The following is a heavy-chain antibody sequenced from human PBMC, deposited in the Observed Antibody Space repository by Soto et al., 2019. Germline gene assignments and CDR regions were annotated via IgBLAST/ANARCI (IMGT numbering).Heavy chain of an antibody. CDR2: INSDGSTT. CDR3: ACLPMPWRTCDF. J-gene: IGHJ4*02. CDR1: GFTFSSSW. Sequence: EVQLVESGGGLVQPGESLRLSCAASGFTFSSSWMHWVRQAPGKGLVWVSRINSDGSTTQYADSVRGRFTISRDNAKNTLFLEVNSLTIEDTAVYFCACLPMPWRTCDFWGQGTLVTVSS. V-gene: IGHV3-74*03. D-gene: IGHD2-2*01.